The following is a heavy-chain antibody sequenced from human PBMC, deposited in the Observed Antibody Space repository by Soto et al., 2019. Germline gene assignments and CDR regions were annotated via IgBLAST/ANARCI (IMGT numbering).Heavy chain of an antibody. Sequence: VSLQLSCVASGFTFISSFMGWVRQAAGKGLEWVANINQDGGGTYYVDSVEGRFTISRDNAKDSLYLQMNSLRGEDTAVYYCARYFRGSGRYFFDYWGQGTLVTV. CDR2: INQDGGGT. CDR3: ARYFRGSGRYFFDY. CDR1: GFTFISSF. D-gene: IGHD6-19*01. J-gene: IGHJ4*02. V-gene: IGHV3-7*03.